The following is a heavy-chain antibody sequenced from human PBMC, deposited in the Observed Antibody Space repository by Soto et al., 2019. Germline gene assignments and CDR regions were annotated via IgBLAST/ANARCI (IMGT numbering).Heavy chain of an antibody. Sequence: EVQLVESGGDLVQPGGSLRLSCAASGFTFSDYWMHWVRQVPGKGLVWVSRINNGGSGTSYADFVKGRFIISRDNAKNTLFLQMSSLRADDSDIYYCAALPLAGPDYWGQGTLVTVSS. J-gene: IGHJ4*02. CDR1: GFTFSDYW. CDR2: INNGGSGT. CDR3: AALPLAGPDY. V-gene: IGHV3-74*01.